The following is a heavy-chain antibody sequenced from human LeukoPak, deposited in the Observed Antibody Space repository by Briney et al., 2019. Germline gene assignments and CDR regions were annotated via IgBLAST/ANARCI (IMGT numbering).Heavy chain of an antibody. D-gene: IGHD6-6*01. J-gene: IGHJ6*03. CDR2: IIPIFGTT. Sequence: ASAKVSCKASGGTFSSYAISWVRQAPGQGLEWMGGIIPIFGTTNYAQKFQGRVTITADKSTSTAYMELSSLRSEDTAVYYCARDQGSSTYYYYMDVWGKGTTVTVSS. CDR3: ARDQGSSTYYYYMDV. CDR1: GGTFSSYA. V-gene: IGHV1-69*06.